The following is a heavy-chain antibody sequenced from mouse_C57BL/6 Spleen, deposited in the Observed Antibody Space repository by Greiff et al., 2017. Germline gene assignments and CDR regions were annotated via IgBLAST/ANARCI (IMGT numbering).Heavy chain of an antibody. CDR1: GFTFSSYA. CDR2: ISDGGSYT. D-gene: IGHD1-1*01. J-gene: IGHJ4*01. V-gene: IGHV5-4*03. CDR3: ARSSRDAMDY. Sequence: EVKLMESGGGLVKPGGSLKLSCAASGFTFSSYAMSWVRQTPEKRLEWVATISDGGSYTYYPDNVKGRFTISRDNAKNNLYLQMSHLKSEDTAMYYCARSSRDAMDYWGQGTSVTVSS.